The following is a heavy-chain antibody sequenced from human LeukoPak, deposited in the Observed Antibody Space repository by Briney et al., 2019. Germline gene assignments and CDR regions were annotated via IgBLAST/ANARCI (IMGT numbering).Heavy chain of an antibody. V-gene: IGHV3-7*03. D-gene: IGHD6-6*01. CDR2: IKQEGSEK. J-gene: IGHJ3*02. Sequence: GGSLRLSCAVSGFTFSSYWMSWVRQAPGKGLEWVANIKQEGSEKTYVDSVKGRFTISRDNAQNSLYLQMNSLRAEDTAVYYCARVYSSTSGKNAFDIWGQGTMVTVSS. CDR1: GFTFSSYW. CDR3: ARVYSSTSGKNAFDI.